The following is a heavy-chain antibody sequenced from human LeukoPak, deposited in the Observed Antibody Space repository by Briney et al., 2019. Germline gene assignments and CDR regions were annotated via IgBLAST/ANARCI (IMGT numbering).Heavy chain of an antibody. CDR3: AKGSLLWLGELLTNRNWFDP. Sequence: GGSLRLSCAASGFTFSSYAMSWVRQAPGKGLEWVSAISGSGGSTYYADSVKGRFTISRDNSKNTLYLQMNSLRAEDTDVYYCAKGSLLWLGELLTNRNWFDPWGQGTLVTVSS. V-gene: IGHV3-23*01. D-gene: IGHD3-10*01. CDR2: ISGSGGST. CDR1: GFTFSSYA. J-gene: IGHJ5*02.